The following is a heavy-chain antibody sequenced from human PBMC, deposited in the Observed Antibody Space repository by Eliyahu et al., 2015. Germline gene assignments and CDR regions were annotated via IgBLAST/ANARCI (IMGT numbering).Heavy chain of an antibody. J-gene: IGHJ5*02. CDR3: ARVVEYTSAGRWFDP. CDR1: GYSISGGSY. Sequence: QVQLQESGPGLVKPSETLSLTCTVSGYSISGGSYWGWIRQPPGKGLEWIGGISHSGTTYYNPSLKSRVTISLDTSKNQFSLKLSSVTAADTAVYKCARVVEYTSAGRWFDPWGQGTLVTVSS. V-gene: IGHV4-38-2*02. CDR2: ISHSGTT. D-gene: IGHD6-25*01.